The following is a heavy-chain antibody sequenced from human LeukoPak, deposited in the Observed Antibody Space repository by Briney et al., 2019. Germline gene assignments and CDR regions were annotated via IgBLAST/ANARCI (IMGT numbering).Heavy chain of an antibody. CDR2: ISGSGGST. J-gene: IGHJ5*02. V-gene: IGHV3-23*01. CDR3: AKFRASVRGVKALGWFDP. CDR1: GFTFSSYA. Sequence: PGGSLRLSCAASGFTFSSYAMSWVRQAPGKGLEWVSAISGSGGSTYYADSVKGRFTISRDNSKNTLYLQMNSLRAEDTAVYYCAKFRASVRGVKALGWFDPWGQGTLVTVSS. D-gene: IGHD3-10*01.